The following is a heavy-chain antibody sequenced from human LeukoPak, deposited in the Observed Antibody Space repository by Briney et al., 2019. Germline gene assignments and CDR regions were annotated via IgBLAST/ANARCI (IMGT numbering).Heavy chain of an antibody. V-gene: IGHV3-48*03. D-gene: IGHD3-10*01. CDR1: GFIFSGYA. J-gene: IGHJ4*02. Sequence: GGSLRLSCVASGFIFSGYAMQWVRQAPGKGLEWVSYISSSGSTIYYADSVKGRFTISRDNAKNSLYLQMNSLRAEDTAVYYCARDFDYYGSGSYYYYWGQGTLVTVSS. CDR3: ARDFDYYGSGSYYYY. CDR2: ISSSGSTI.